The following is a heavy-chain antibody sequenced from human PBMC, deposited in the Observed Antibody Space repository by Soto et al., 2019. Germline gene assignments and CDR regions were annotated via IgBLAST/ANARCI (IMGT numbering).Heavy chain of an antibody. CDR3: ATAYYDSRGFQDH. J-gene: IGHJ4*02. D-gene: IGHD3-22*01. CDR2: ISGSGAST. Sequence: SLRLSCAASGFTCSNYAMSWVRQAPGKGLEWVSAISGSGASTYYADSVKGRFTISRDSSKKTLYLQMNSLGAEDTAAYFCATAYYDSRGFQDHWGQGTLVTVSS. V-gene: IGHV3-23*01. CDR1: GFTCSNYA.